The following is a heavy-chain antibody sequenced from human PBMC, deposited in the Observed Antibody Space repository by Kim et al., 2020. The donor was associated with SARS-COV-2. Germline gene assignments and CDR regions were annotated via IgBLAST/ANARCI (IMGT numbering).Heavy chain of an antibody. CDR2: ISGSGGST. CDR3: AKGPYYDSSGYYLDY. Sequence: GASLRLSCAASGFTFSSYAMSWVRQAPGKGLEWVSAISGSGGSTYYADSVKGRFTISRDNSKNTLYLQMNSLRAEDTAVYYCAKGPYYDSSGYYLDYWGQGTLVTVSS. J-gene: IGHJ4*02. D-gene: IGHD3-22*01. CDR1: GFTFSSYA. V-gene: IGHV3-23*01.